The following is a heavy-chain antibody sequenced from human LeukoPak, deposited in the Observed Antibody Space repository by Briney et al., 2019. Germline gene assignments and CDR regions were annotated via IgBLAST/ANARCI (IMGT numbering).Heavy chain of an antibody. CDR2: IYYSGST. CDR3: ARDRDNWFDP. Sequence: SETLSLTCTVSGGSISSGGYYWSWIRQHPGKGPEWIGYIYYSGSTYYNPSLKSRVTISVDTSKNQFSLKLSSVTAADTAVYYCARDRDNWFDPWGQGTLVTVSS. J-gene: IGHJ5*02. V-gene: IGHV4-31*03. CDR1: GGSISSGGYY.